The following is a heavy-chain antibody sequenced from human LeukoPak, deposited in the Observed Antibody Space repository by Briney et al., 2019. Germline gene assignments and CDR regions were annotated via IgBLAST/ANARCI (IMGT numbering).Heavy chain of an antibody. CDR2: INPNSGGT. CDR1: GYTFTGYY. CDR3: ARGAGSSWQNWFDP. Sequence: ASVKVSCKASGYTFTGYYMYWVRQAPGQGLEWMGWINPNSGGTNYAQKFQGRVTMTRDTSISTAYMELSRLRSDDTAVYYCARGAGSSWQNWFDPWGQGTLVTVSS. J-gene: IGHJ5*02. D-gene: IGHD6-13*01. V-gene: IGHV1-2*02.